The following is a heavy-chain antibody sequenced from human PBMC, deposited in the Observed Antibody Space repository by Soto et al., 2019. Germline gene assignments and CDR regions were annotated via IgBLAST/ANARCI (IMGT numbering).Heavy chain of an antibody. CDR3: ANRYCSGGSCSADY. CDR1: GFTFSSYA. Sequence: EVQLLESGGGLVQPGGSLRLSCAASGFTFSSYAMSWVRQAPGKGLEWVSAISGSGGSTYYADSVQGRFTISRDNSKNTLYLQMNSLRAEDTAVYYCANRYCSGGSCSADYWGQGTLVTVSS. J-gene: IGHJ4*02. CDR2: ISGSGGST. V-gene: IGHV3-23*01. D-gene: IGHD2-15*01.